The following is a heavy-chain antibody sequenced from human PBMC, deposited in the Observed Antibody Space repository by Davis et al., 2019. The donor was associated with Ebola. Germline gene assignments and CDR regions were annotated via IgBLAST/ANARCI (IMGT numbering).Heavy chain of an antibody. Sequence: PSETLSLTCTVPGGSISSYYWSWIRQPPGKGLEWIGYIYYSGSTNYNPSLKSRVTISVDTSKNQFSLKLSSVTAADTAVYYCARHNPFGRFDYWGQGTLVTVSS. J-gene: IGHJ4*02. D-gene: IGHD3-3*01. CDR3: ARHNPFGRFDY. CDR1: GGSISSYY. V-gene: IGHV4-59*01. CDR2: IYYSGST.